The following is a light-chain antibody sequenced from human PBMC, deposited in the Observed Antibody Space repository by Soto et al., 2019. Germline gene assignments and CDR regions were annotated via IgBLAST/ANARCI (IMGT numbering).Light chain of an antibody. V-gene: IGKV1-5*01. CDR3: QKYHTYST. J-gene: IGKJ5*01. Sequence: DIQMTQSPSTLSASVGDRVTSTCRASQSISRWLAWYQQKPGKAPKALIYDASTLRSGVPSRFSGGGSGTEFTLTISSLQPDDFATYDGQKYHTYSTFGQGTLLEIK. CDR1: QSISRW. CDR2: DAS.